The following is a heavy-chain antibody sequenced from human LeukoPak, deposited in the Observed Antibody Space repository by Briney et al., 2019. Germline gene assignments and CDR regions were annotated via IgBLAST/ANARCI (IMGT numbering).Heavy chain of an antibody. CDR2: IYTSGST. J-gene: IGHJ6*02. D-gene: IGHD3-22*01. CDR1: GGSISSYY. Sequence: SETLSLTCTVSGGSISSYYWSWIRQPAGKGLEWIGRIYTSGSTNYNPSLKSRVTMSVDTSKNQFSLKLSSVTAADTAVYYCAREGAYYYDSSGYYDRYYYYGMDVWGQGTTVTVSS. CDR3: AREGAYYYDSSGYYDRYYYYGMDV. V-gene: IGHV4-4*07.